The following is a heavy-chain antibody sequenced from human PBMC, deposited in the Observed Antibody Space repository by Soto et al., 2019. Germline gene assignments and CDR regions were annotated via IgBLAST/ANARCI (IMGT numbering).Heavy chain of an antibody. Sequence: GGSLRLSCAASGFTFSSYAMSWVRQAPGKGLEWVSAISGSGGSTYYADSVKGRFTISRDNSKNTLYLQMNSLRAEDTAVYYCAKVNILTGYFLDWFDPWGQGTLVTVSS. CDR2: ISGSGGST. J-gene: IGHJ5*02. CDR1: GFTFSSYA. V-gene: IGHV3-23*01. CDR3: AKVNILTGYFLDWFDP. D-gene: IGHD3-9*01.